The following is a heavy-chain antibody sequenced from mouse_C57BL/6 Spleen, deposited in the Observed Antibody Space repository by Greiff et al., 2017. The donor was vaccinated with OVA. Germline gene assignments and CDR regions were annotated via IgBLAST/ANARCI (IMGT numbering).Heavy chain of an antibody. CDR3: ARSTGTEAMDY. J-gene: IGHJ4*01. CDR2: IYTGDGDT. CDR1: GYAFSSSW. D-gene: IGHD4-1*02. V-gene: IGHV1-82*01. Sequence: VQLQQSGPELVQPGASVKISCKASGYAFSSSWMNWVKQRPGKGLEWIGRIYTGDGDTNYNEKFTGQATLTADKSSSTAYMQLSSLTSEDSAVYFCARSTGTEAMDYWGQGTSVTVSS.